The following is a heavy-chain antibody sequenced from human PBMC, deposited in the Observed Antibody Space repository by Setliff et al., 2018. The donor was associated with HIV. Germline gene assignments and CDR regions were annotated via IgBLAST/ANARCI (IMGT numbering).Heavy chain of an antibody. D-gene: IGHD5-12*01. CDR2: IYYDGST. V-gene: IGHV4-28*01. Sequence: SETLSLTCAVSGGSISSSNWWSWIRQPPGKGLEWIGTIYYDGSTIYDPSLRSRVTTSVDTSKNQFSVKLNSVTAADTAVYFCARWGAGYNSYDSWGQGSLVTVS. J-gene: IGHJ4*02. CDR1: GGSISSSNW. CDR3: ARWGAGYNSYDS.